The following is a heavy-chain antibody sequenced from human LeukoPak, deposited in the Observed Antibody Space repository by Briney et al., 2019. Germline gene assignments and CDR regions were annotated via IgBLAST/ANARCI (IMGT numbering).Heavy chain of an antibody. D-gene: IGHD6-19*01. Sequence: SETLSLTCTVSGGSISSGSYYWSWIRQPAGKGLEWIGRIYTSGSTNYNPSLKSRVTMSVDTSKNQFSLKLSSVTAADTAVYYCARTSAGSGWPFDYWGQGTLVTVSS. J-gene: IGHJ4*02. CDR2: IYTSGST. V-gene: IGHV4-61*02. CDR1: GGSISSGSYY. CDR3: ARTSAGSGWPFDY.